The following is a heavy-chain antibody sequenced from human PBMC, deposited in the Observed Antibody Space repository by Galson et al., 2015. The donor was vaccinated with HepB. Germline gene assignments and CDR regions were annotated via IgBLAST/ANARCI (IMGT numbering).Heavy chain of an antibody. CDR2: ISYDGSNK. V-gene: IGHV3-30*04. CDR1: GFTFSSYA. Sequence: SLRLSCAASGFTFSSYAMHWVRQAPGKGLEWVAVISYDGSNKYYADSVKGRFTIPRDNSKNTLYLQMNSLRAEDTAVYYCARGSGSYNYYYYYGMDVWGQGTTVTVSS. CDR3: ARGSGSYNYYYYYGMDV. D-gene: IGHD3-10*01. J-gene: IGHJ6*02.